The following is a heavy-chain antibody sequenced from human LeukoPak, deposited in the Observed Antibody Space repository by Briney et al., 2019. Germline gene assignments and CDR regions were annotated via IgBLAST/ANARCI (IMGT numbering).Heavy chain of an antibody. J-gene: IGHJ4*02. Sequence: GGSLRLSCAASGFTFSSYGMHWVRQAPGKGLEWAAVISYDGSNKYYADSVKGRFTISRDNSKNTLYLQMNSLRAEDTAVYYCAKAHYYDSSGPPDYWGQGTLVTVSS. V-gene: IGHV3-30*18. CDR2: ISYDGSNK. D-gene: IGHD3-22*01. CDR3: AKAHYYDSSGPPDY. CDR1: GFTFSSYG.